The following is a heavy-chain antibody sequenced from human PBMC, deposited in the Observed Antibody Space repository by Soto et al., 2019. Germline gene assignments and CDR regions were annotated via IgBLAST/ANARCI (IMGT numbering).Heavy chain of an antibody. CDR3: ARDRIGVVTLNDAFDI. D-gene: IGHD2-21*02. V-gene: IGHV1-18*01. J-gene: IGHJ3*02. CDR2: ISAYNGNT. CDR1: GYTFTSYG. Sequence: ASVKVSCKASGYTFTSYGISWVRQAPGQGLEWMGWISAYNGNTNYAQKLQGRVTMTTDTSTSTAYMELRSLRSDDTAVYYCARDRIGVVTLNDAFDIWGKGTMVPVPS.